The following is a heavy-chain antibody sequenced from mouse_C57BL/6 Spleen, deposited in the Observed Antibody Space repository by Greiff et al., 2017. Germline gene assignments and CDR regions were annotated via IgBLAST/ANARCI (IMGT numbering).Heavy chain of an antibody. V-gene: IGHV5-4*01. D-gene: IGHD4-1*01. CDR3: ARDLKLGFDY. Sequence: EVMLVESGGGLVKPGGSLKLSCAASGFTFSSYAMSWVRQTPEKRLEWVATISDGGSYTYYPDNVKGRFTISRDNAKNNLYLQMSHLKSEDTAMYYCARDLKLGFDYWGQGTTLTVSS. CDR2: ISDGGSYT. J-gene: IGHJ2*01. CDR1: GFTFSSYA.